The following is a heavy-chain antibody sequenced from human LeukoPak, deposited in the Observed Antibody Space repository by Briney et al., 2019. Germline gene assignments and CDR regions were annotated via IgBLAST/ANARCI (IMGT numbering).Heavy chain of an antibody. CDR1: GGSFSGYY. Sequence: SETLSLTCAVYGGSFSGYYWSWIRQPPGKGLEWIGEINHSGSTNYNPSLKSRVTISVDTSKNQFSLKLSSVTAADTAVYYCARGIIVGATWGENYNCFDPWGQGTLVTVSS. V-gene: IGHV4-34*01. J-gene: IGHJ5*02. CDR3: ARGIIVGATWGENYNCFDP. D-gene: IGHD1-26*01. CDR2: INHSGST.